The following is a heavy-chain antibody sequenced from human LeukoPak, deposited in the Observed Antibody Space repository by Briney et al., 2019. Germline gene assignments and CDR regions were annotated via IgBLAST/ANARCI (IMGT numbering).Heavy chain of an antibody. V-gene: IGHV5-51*01. J-gene: IGHJ4*02. Sequence: GESLKISCKGSGYSFTYYWIGWVRQMPGKGLEWMGIIHPGDSDTRYRPSFQGQVTISVDKSISTAYLQWSSLNASDTAMYYCARRGRDGYHFYYWGQGTLVTVSS. CDR1: GYSFTYYW. D-gene: IGHD5-24*01. CDR3: ARRGRDGYHFYY. CDR2: IHPGDSDT.